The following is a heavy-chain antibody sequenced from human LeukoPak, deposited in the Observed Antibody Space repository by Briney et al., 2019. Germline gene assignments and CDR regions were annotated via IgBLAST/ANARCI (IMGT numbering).Heavy chain of an antibody. CDR3: AREVTVCGSTSCHLDY. CDR1: GYTFTGYY. CDR2: INPNSGGT. V-gene: IGHV1-2*02. J-gene: IGHJ4*02. Sequence: GASAKVSCKASGYTFTGYYMHWVRQAPGQGLEWMGWINPNSGGTNYAQKFQGRVTMTRDTSISTAYMELSSLRSDDTAVYYCAREVTVCGSTSCHLDYWGQGSLVIVSS. D-gene: IGHD2-2*01.